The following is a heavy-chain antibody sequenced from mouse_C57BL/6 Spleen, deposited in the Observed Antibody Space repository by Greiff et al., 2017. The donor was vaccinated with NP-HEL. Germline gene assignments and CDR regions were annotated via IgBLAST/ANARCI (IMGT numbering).Heavy chain of an antibody. D-gene: IGHD4-1*02. V-gene: IGHV5-9-1*02. J-gene: IGHJ2*01. CDR3: TRDDSNWVFDY. Sequence: VQLKESGEGLVKPGGSLKLSCAASGFTFSSYAMSWVRQTPEKRLEWVAYISSGGDYIYYADTVKGRFTISRDNARNTLYLQMSSLKSEDTAMYYCTRDDSNWVFDYWGQGTTLTVSS. CDR1: GFTFSSYA. CDR2: ISSGGDYI.